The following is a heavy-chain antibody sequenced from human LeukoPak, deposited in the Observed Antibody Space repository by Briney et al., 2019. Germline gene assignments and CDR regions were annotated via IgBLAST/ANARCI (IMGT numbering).Heavy chain of an antibody. CDR2: VNGRGATT. Sequence: GGSLRLSCAASGFASGFTFSDYAVSWVRQAPGKGPEWVASVNGRGATTYYADSVRGRFTISRDNSKNTVYLQMISLGADDTAVYFCAKAPAAGEGYYFYYMDVWGKGTTVTVSS. J-gene: IGHJ6*03. V-gene: IGHV3-23*01. CDR3: AKAPAAGEGYYFYYMDV. D-gene: IGHD7-27*01. CDR1: GFTFSDYA.